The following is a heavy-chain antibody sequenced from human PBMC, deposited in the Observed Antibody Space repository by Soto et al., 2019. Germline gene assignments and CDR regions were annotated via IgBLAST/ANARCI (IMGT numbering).Heavy chain of an antibody. D-gene: IGHD3-22*01. V-gene: IGHV3-15*07. CDR2: IKSKIDGGTT. CDR3: TTDSHFTMKLVRFDY. Sequence: SLRLSCAASGFTFANAWIIWVRQAPGKGLEWVGRIKSKIDGGTTDFAAPVKGRFAISRDDSRNMVYFQMNSLEIEDTAVYYCTTDSHFTMKLVRFDYWGLGTLVTVSS. J-gene: IGHJ4*01. CDR1: GFTFANAW.